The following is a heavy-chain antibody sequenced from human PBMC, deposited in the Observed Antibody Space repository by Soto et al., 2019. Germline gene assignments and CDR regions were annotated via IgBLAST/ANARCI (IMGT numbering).Heavy chain of an antibody. CDR3: AKDQASGQGSFDS. CDR2: ISYDGSNQ. Sequence: GGSLRLSCAASGFTSYSYGMHWVRQAPDQGQEWVALISYDGSNQYYADSVKGRFPISRDNSKNTLFLQMNSLRADDTAVYYCAKDQASGQGSFDSWGQGPLVTVSS. V-gene: IGHV3-30*18. CDR1: GFTSYSYG. J-gene: IGHJ4*02.